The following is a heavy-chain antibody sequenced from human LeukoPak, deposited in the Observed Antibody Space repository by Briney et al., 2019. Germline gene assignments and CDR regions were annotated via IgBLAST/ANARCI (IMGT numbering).Heavy chain of an antibody. J-gene: IGHJ4*02. CDR2: ISSSSSTI. CDR1: GFTFSSYS. Sequence: GGSLRLSCAASGFTFSSYSMNWVRQAAGKGLEWVSYISSSSSTIYYADSVKGRFTISRDNAKNSLYLQMNSLRAEDTAVYYCARDYCDSSTDYWGQGTLVTVSS. CDR3: ARDYCDSSTDY. V-gene: IGHV3-48*04. D-gene: IGHD3-22*01.